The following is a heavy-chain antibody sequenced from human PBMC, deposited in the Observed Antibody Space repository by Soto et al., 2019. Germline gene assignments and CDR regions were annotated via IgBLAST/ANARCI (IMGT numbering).Heavy chain of an antibody. V-gene: IGHV1-8*01. CDR3: ASSVDTAIGDYYYGMDV. CDR2: MNPNSGNT. CDR1: GYTFTSYD. Sequence: GASVNVSCKASGYTFTSYDINWVRQATGQGLEWMGWMNPNSGNTGYAQKFQGRVTMTRNTSISTAYMELSSLRSEDTAVYYCASSVDTAIGDYYYGMDVWGQGTTVTVSS. J-gene: IGHJ6*02. D-gene: IGHD5-18*01.